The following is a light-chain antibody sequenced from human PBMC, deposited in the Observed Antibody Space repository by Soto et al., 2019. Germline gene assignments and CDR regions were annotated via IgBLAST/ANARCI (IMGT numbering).Light chain of an antibody. CDR1: SSNIGNNY. J-gene: IGLJ2*01. Sequence: QSVLTQPPSVSAAPGQKVTISCSGSSSNIGNNYVSWYQQLPGTAPKLLIYDNNKRPSGIPDRFSGSKSGTSATLGITGLQTGDEADYYCGTWDSSLSAVCKVFGGGTKVTVL. V-gene: IGLV1-51*01. CDR2: DNN. CDR3: GTWDSSLSAVCKV.